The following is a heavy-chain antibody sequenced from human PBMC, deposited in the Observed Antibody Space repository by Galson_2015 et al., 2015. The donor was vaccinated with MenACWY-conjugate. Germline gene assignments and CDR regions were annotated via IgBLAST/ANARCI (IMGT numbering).Heavy chain of an antibody. CDR2: IGRGGSST. J-gene: IGHJ4*01. D-gene: IGHD6-19*01. CDR1: GFDFDDYA. CDR3: ARPASVWLNASPYYCAN. Sequence: SLRLSCAASGFDFDDYAMSWVRQAPGKGLQWVAGIGRGGSSTYYTDPVRGRFTISRDNSKNTLDLQMDSLRVEDTAVYYCARPASVWLNASPYYCANWG. V-gene: IGHV3-23*01.